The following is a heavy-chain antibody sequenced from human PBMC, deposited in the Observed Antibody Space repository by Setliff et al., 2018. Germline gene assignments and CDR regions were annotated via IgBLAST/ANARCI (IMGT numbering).Heavy chain of an antibody. J-gene: IGHJ3*02. CDR3: ARLWNLGAFDI. D-gene: IGHD1-7*01. V-gene: IGHV4-39*07. CDR2: IYYSGST. Sequence: SETLSLTCTVSGGSISSGGYYWSWIRQHPGKGLEWIGSIYYSGSTYYNPSLKSRVTISVDTSKNQFSLKLSSVTAADTAVYYCARLWNLGAFDIWGQGTTVTVSS. CDR1: GGSISSGGYY.